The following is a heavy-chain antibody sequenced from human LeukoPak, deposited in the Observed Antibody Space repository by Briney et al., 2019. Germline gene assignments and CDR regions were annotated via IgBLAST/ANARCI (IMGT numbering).Heavy chain of an antibody. Sequence: SVKVSCKASGGTFSSYAISWVRQAPGQGLEWMGGIIPIFGTANYAQKFQGRVTITADESTSTAYMELSSLRSEDTAVYYCARVYYYDSSGYYGDWYFDLWGRGTLVTVSS. D-gene: IGHD3-22*01. V-gene: IGHV1-69*01. CDR3: ARVYYYDSSGYYGDWYFDL. CDR2: IIPIFGTA. J-gene: IGHJ2*01. CDR1: GGTFSSYA.